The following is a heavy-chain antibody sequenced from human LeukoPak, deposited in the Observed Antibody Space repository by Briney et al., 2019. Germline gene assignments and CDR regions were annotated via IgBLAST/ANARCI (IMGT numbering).Heavy chain of an antibody. V-gene: IGHV3-48*03. CDR3: AKIPYGDYVLDYYYYMDV. D-gene: IGHD4-17*01. Sequence: GGSLRLSCAASGFTFSSYEMNWVRQAPGKGLEWVSYISSSGSTIYYADSVKGRFTISRDNAKNSLYLQMNSLRAEDTAVYYCAKIPYGDYVLDYYYYMDVWGKGTTVTISS. CDR1: GFTFSSYE. CDR2: ISSSGSTI. J-gene: IGHJ6*03.